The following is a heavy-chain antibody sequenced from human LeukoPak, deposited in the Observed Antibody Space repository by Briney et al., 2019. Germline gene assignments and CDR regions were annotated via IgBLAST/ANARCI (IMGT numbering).Heavy chain of an antibody. Sequence: ASVKVSCKASGGTFSSYAISWVRQAPGQGLEWMGGIIPIFGTANYAQKFQGRVTITTDESTSTAYMELSSLRSEDTAVYYCASDTIFGVVRRQDDAFDIWGQGTMVTVSS. CDR2: IIPIFGTA. V-gene: IGHV1-69*05. CDR3: ASDTIFGVVRRQDDAFDI. CDR1: GGTFSSYA. J-gene: IGHJ3*02. D-gene: IGHD3-3*01.